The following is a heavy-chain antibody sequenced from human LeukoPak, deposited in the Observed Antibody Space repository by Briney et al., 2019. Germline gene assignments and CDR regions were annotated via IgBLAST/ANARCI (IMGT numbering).Heavy chain of an antibody. J-gene: IGHJ6*02. CDR1: GYTFTGYY. CDR2: INPNSGST. Sequence: ASVKVSCKASGYTFTGYYMHWVRQAPGQGLEWMGWINPNSGSTNYAQKFQGRVTMTRDTSISTAYMELSRLRSDDTAVYYCAKRAAAPYYGMGVWGQGTTVTVSS. D-gene: IGHD6-13*01. V-gene: IGHV1-2*02. CDR3: AKRAAAPYYGMGV.